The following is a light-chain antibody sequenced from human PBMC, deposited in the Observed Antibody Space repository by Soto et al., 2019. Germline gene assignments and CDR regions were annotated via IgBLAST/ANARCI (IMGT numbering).Light chain of an antibody. CDR2: DAS. Sequence: IVMTQSPAALAVFPGERATRSCRANQSVSSNLVWYQQKPGQAPRLLIYDASNRATGIPARFSGSGSGTDFTLTISSLEPEDFAVYYCQQRSNWPPAFGQGTQLEIK. J-gene: IGKJ5*01. CDR1: QSVSSN. V-gene: IGKV3-11*01. CDR3: QQRSNWPPA.